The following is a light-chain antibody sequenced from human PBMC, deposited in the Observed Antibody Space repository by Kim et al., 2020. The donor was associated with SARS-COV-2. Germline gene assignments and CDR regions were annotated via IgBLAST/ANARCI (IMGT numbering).Light chain of an antibody. CDR1: KLGDKY. CDR3: QAWDSSTGV. Sequence: ASQGHTASITCSGDKLGDKYACWYQQKPGQSPVLVIYQDSKRPSGIPERFSGSNSGNTATLTISGTQAMDEADYYCQAWDSSTGVFGGGTQLTVL. CDR2: QDS. V-gene: IGLV3-1*01. J-gene: IGLJ3*02.